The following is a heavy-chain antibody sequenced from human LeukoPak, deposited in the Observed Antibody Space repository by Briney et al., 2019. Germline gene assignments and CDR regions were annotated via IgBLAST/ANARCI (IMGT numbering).Heavy chain of an antibody. CDR2: ISYDGSNK. D-gene: IGHD3-10*01. CDR3: ARDGLLLWFGELGFLDY. V-gene: IGHV3-30*04. CDR1: GFTFSSYA. Sequence: PGGSLRLSCAASGFTFSSYAMHWVRQAPGKGLEWVAVISYDGSNKYYADSVKGRFTISRDNSKNTLYLQMNSLRAEDTAVYYCARDGLLLWFGELGFLDYWGQGTLVTVSS. J-gene: IGHJ4*02.